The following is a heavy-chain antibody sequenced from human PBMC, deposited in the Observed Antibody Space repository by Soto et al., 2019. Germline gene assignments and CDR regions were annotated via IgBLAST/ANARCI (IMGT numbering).Heavy chain of an antibody. CDR1: GDSISSGDYY. CDR2: IYYSGTT. D-gene: IGHD3-10*01. CDR3: ARAYSYGSGRFDY. Sequence: SETLSLTCTVSGDSISSGDYYWSWIRQPPGKGLEWIGYIYYSGTTYYNPSLRSRVIISVDTSKNQFSLKLSSVTAADTAVYYCARAYSYGSGRFDYWGQGNLVTVSS. J-gene: IGHJ4*02. V-gene: IGHV4-30-4*01.